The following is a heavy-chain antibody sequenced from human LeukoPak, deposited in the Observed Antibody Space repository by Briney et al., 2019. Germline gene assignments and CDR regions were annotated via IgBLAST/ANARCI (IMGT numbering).Heavy chain of an antibody. CDR2: ISTSGSLI. J-gene: IGHJ4*02. CDR1: VFTFSSYE. Sequence: GGSLRLSCAASVFTFSSYEMNWVRQAPGKGLEWVTYISTSGSLIYYADSVKGRFTISRDNAKNSLYLQMNSLRAEDTAVYYCARDGWELLQHYFDFWGQGTLVTVSS. CDR3: ARDGWELLQHYFDF. D-gene: IGHD1-26*01. V-gene: IGHV3-48*03.